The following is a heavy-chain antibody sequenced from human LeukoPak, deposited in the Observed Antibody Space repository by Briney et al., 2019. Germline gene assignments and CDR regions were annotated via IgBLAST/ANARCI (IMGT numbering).Heavy chain of an antibody. Sequence: GASVKVSCKASGGTFSGYAISWVRQAPGQGLEWMGGIIPIFGTANYAQKFQGRVTITADESTSTAYMELSSLRSEDTAVYYCARRLGINNAFDIWGQGTMVTVSS. J-gene: IGHJ3*02. D-gene: IGHD7-27*01. V-gene: IGHV1-69*13. CDR1: GGTFSGYA. CDR3: ARRLGINNAFDI. CDR2: IIPIFGTA.